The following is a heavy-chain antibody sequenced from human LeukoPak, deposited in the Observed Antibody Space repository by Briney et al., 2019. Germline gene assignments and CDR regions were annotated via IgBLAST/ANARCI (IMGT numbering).Heavy chain of an antibody. CDR1: GGTFSSYA. D-gene: IGHD3-16*01. CDR3: ARVLSRRRPTQDTFAGY. Sequence: SVKVSCKASGGTFSSYAISWVRQAPGQGLEWMGGIIPIFGTANYAQKFQGRVTITADESTSTAYMELSSLRSEDTAVYYCARVLSRRRPTQDTFAGYWGQGTLVTVSS. V-gene: IGHV1-69*01. J-gene: IGHJ4*02. CDR2: IIPIFGTA.